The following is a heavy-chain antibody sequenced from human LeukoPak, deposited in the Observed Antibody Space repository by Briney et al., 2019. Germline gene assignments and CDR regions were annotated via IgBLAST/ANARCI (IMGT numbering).Heavy chain of an antibody. Sequence: GASVKVSCKASGYTLTSYGISWVRQAPGQGLEWMGWISAYNGNTNYAQKLQGRVTMTTDTSTSTAYMELRSLRSDDTAVYYCARDLGIAVAGPFDYWGQGTLVTVSS. CDR3: ARDLGIAVAGPFDY. D-gene: IGHD6-19*01. CDR1: GYTLTSYG. J-gene: IGHJ4*02. CDR2: ISAYNGNT. V-gene: IGHV1-18*01.